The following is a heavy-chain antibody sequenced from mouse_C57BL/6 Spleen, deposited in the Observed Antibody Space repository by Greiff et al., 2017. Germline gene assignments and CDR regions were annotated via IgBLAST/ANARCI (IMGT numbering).Heavy chain of an antibody. V-gene: IGHV1-69*01. Sequence: VQLQQSGAELVRPGASVTLSCKASGYTFTSYWMHWVKQRPGQGLEWIGEIDPSDSYTNYNQKFKGKSTLTVDKSSSTAYMQLSSLTSEDSAVYYCARGGTTVVGGFDYWGQGTTLTVSS. D-gene: IGHD1-1*01. CDR3: ARGGTTVVGGFDY. CDR1: GYTFTSYW. J-gene: IGHJ2*01. CDR2: IDPSDSYT.